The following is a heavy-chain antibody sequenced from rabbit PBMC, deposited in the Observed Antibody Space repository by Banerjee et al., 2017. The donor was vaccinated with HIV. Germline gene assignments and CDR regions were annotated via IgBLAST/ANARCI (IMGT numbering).Heavy chain of an antibody. D-gene: IGHD4-1*01. CDR2: IDTADGNI. CDR3: VRDLAGVIGWNFNL. J-gene: IGHJ4*01. CDR1: GFDFSSYG. V-gene: IGHV1S47*01. Sequence: QEQLVESGGGLVQPGGSLKLTCTVSGFDFSSYGVSWVRQAPGKGLEWIGYIDTADGNIYYASWVNGRFTISSHNAQNTLYLQLNSLTAADTATYFCVRDLAGVIGWNFNLWGPGTLVTVS.